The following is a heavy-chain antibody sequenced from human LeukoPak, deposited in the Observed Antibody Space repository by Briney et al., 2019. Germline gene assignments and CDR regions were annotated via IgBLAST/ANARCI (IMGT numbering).Heavy chain of an antibody. CDR1: GVPFSNYY. V-gene: IGHV4-34*01. D-gene: IGHD6-19*01. J-gene: IGHJ4*02. CDR2: INHSGYT. Sequence: SETLSLTCAVSGVPFSNYYWSWVRQSPRQGLEWIGEINHSGYTNYNPSLKSRVTMSIYTSKNQFSLILASVTAADAGVYYCTRAVAGHPDWGQGTLVTVSS. CDR3: TRAVAGHPD.